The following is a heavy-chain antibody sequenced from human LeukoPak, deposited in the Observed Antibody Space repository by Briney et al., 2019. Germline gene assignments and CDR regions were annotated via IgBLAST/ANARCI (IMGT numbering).Heavy chain of an antibody. V-gene: IGHV3-74*01. J-gene: IGHJ4*02. CDR3: VRDRGGLPIVY. Sequence: PGGSLRLSCAASGFTFSSYWMHWVRQAPGKGLVWVSRIHSDGSTTTYADSVKGRFTISRDNAKNTLYLQMSSLRAEDTAVYYCVRDRGGLPIVYWGQGTLVTVSS. D-gene: IGHD3-10*01. CDR1: GFTFSSYW. CDR2: IHSDGSTT.